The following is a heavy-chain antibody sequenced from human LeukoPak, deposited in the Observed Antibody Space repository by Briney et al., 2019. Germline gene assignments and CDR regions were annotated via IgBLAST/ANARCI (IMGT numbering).Heavy chain of an antibody. D-gene: IGHD6-19*01. V-gene: IGHV4-34*01. CDR2: INHSGST. Sequence: SETLSLTCAVYGGSFSGYYWSWIRQPPGKGLEWIGEINHSGSTNYNPSLKSRVTISVDTSKNQFSLKLSSVTAADTAVYYCARLAVAGDYYYYYYMDVWGKGTTVTVSS. CDR1: GGSFSGYY. CDR3: ARLAVAGDYYYYYYMDV. J-gene: IGHJ6*03.